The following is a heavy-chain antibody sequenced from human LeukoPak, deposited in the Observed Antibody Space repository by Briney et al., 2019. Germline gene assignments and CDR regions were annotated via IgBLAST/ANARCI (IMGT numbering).Heavy chain of an antibody. V-gene: IGHV3-53*01. CDR2: IYSGGST. Sequence: GGSLRLSCAASGFTVSSNYMSWVRQAPGKGLEWVSVIYSGGSTYYADSVKGRFIISRDNSKNTLYLQMNSLRVEDTAVYYCARDSPYGGKQKFDYWGQGTLVTVSS. CDR3: ARDSPYGGKQKFDY. CDR1: GFTVSSNY. J-gene: IGHJ4*02. D-gene: IGHD4-23*01.